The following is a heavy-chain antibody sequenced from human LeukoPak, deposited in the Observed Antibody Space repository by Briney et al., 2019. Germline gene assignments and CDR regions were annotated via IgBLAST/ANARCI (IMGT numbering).Heavy chain of an antibody. V-gene: IGHV4-4*07. J-gene: IGHJ4*02. D-gene: IGHD3-16*01. Sequence: SETLSLTCTVSSGSLNSYYWGWVRQPAGRGLEWIGRIYTTGKTDYNPSLKSRLTMSVDTSKMQFSLNLRSVTAADTAIYYCARHGYTASHYFLDYWSQGTLVTVSS. CDR1: SGSLNSYY. CDR3: ARHGYTASHYFLDY. CDR2: IYTTGKT.